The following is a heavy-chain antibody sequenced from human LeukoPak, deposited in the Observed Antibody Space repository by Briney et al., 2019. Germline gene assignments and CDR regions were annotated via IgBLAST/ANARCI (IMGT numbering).Heavy chain of an antibody. Sequence: PGGSLRHSCAASGFTFSTYWINWFRQAPGRGLEWVAKINQDGSEKYYVDSVKGRFTISRDNAKKSLYLQINRLRVEDTAVYYCATNAVAGSYWGQGTLVTVSS. CDR3: ATNAVAGSY. CDR2: INQDGSEK. D-gene: IGHD6-19*01. J-gene: IGHJ4*02. V-gene: IGHV3-7*01. CDR1: GFTFSTYW.